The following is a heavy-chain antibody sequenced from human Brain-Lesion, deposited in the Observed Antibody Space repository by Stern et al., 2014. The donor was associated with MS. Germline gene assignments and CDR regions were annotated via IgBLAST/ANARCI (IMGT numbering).Heavy chain of an antibody. CDR2: IYSGGGT. CDR1: GFSVSNNY. J-gene: IGHJ5*02. CDR3: ARDRTCTGGSCYGT. Sequence: EVQLVESGGKLIQPGESLRISCAAPGFSVSNNYMTWVRQAPGKGLEWVCLIYSGGGTYDADSVKGRFTISRDNSKNTLYLQMNNLRAEDTAVYYCARDRTCTGGSCYGTWGQGTLVTVSS. D-gene: IGHD2-15*01. V-gene: IGHV3-53*01.